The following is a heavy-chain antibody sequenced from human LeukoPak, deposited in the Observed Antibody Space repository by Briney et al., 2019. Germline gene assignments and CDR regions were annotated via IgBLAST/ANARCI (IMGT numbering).Heavy chain of an antibody. CDR1: GFSFSSYS. V-gene: IGHV3-48*02. CDR3: ARGGATE. Sequence: GGSLRLSCAASGFSFSSYSMNWVRQARGKGLEWVSYISSGSSTTHYADSVKGRFTISRDNANNSLYVQMNSLRDEDTAVYYCARGGATEWGQGTLVTVSS. D-gene: IGHD1-26*01. CDR2: ISSGSSTT. J-gene: IGHJ4*02.